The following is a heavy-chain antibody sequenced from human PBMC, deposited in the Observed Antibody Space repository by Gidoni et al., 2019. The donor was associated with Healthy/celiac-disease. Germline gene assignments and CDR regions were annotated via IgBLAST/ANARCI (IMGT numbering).Heavy chain of an antibody. D-gene: IGHD3-3*01. J-gene: IGHJ6*03. CDR2: IYYSGST. Sequence: QVQLQESGPGLVKPSETLSLTCTVSAGSISSYYWSWIRQPPGKGLEWIGYIYYSGSTNYNPSLKSRVTISVDTSKNQFSLKLSSVTAADTAVYYWARLYYDFWSGSTEYYYYYYMDVWGKGTTVTVSS. V-gene: IGHV4-59*01. CDR1: AGSISSYY. CDR3: ARLYYDFWSGSTEYYYYYYMDV.